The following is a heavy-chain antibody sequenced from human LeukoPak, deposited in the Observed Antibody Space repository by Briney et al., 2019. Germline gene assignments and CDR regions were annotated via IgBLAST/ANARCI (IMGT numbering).Heavy chain of an antibody. J-gene: IGHJ5*02. CDR1: GVSFSGYF. CDR2: INDSGST. D-gene: IGHD6-25*01. Sequence: PSETLSLTCAVYGVSFSGYFWNWIRQPPGKGLEWIGEINDSGSTNYNPPLKSRVTISVDTSKNQFSLKLSSVTAADTAVYYCARQTAWFDPWGQGTLVTVSS. V-gene: IGHV4-34*01. CDR3: ARQTAWFDP.